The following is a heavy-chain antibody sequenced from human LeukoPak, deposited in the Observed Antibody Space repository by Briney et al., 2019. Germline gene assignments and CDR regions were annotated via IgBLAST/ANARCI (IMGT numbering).Heavy chain of an antibody. CDR3: AVFSLVRGISH. Sequence: ASVKVSCKASAYTFTGYYMHWVRQAPGQGLEWMGWINANSGGTDYAQKFQGRVTMTRDTSIRTAYMELSSLRSDDTAVYYCAVFSLVRGISHWGQGTLVTVSS. D-gene: IGHD3-10*01. J-gene: IGHJ4*02. V-gene: IGHV1-2*02. CDR1: AYTFTGYY. CDR2: INANSGGT.